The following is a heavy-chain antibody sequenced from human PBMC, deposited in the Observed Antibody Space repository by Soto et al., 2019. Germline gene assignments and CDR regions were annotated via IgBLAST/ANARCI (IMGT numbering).Heavy chain of an antibody. J-gene: IGHJ4*02. Sequence: QVQLQESGPGLVKPSETLSLTCIVSGDSISPYYWTWIRQPPGTGLEWIGHIYYSGSPNYNPSLKSRVTRSVDTSKSQFSLKLSSVTAADTAVYYCARDVSPTYWGQGMLVTVSS. CDR2: IYYSGSP. V-gene: IGHV4-59*01. CDR3: ARDVSPTY. CDR1: GDSISPYY.